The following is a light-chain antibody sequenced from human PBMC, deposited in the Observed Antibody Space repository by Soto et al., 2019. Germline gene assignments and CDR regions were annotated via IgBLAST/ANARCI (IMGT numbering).Light chain of an antibody. Sequence: QSALTQPASVSGSPGQSITISCIGTSSDIGAYKYVSWYQQHPGTAPKLLIYAVSNRPSGVSDRFFGSKSGNMASLTISGLQTDDEADYYCSSYTSSSTLVFGGGTKLTVL. CDR2: AVS. CDR1: SSDIGAYKY. CDR3: SSYTSSSTLV. J-gene: IGLJ3*02. V-gene: IGLV2-14*03.